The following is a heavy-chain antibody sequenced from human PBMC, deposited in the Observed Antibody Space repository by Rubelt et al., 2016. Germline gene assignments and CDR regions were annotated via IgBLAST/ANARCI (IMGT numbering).Heavy chain of an antibody. CDR3: ARDEATISAWGVNVDY. D-gene: IGHD5-12*01. CDR2: ISSSGSTI. J-gene: IGHJ4*02. Sequence: YISSSGSTIYYADSVKGRFTISRDNAKNSLYLQMNSLRAEDTAVYYCARDEATISAWGVNVDYLGQGTLVTVSS. V-gene: IGHV3-11*01.